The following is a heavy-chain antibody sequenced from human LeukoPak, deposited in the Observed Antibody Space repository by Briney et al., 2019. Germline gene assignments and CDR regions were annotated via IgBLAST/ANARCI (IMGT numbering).Heavy chain of an antibody. J-gene: IGHJ4*02. Sequence: GGSLRLSCAASGFTFSSYWMHWVRQAPGKGLVWVSRINSDGSSTSYADSVKGRFTISRDNVKNTLYLQMNSLRAEDTAVYYCARGGSYGPRPRFDYWGQGTLVTVSS. CDR1: GFTFSSYW. CDR3: ARGGSYGPRPRFDY. V-gene: IGHV3-74*01. CDR2: INSDGSST. D-gene: IGHD5-18*01.